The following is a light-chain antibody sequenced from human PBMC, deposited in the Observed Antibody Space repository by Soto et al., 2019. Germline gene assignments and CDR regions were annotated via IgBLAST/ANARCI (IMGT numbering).Light chain of an antibody. Sequence: DIQMTQSPSTLSASVGDRVTITCRASQSVSKLLAWYQQKPGKTPYLLLYETSTLDSGLPSRFSGSGSGTEFTRTTSSLEPDDFAADYCQHYDVFPWACGQGTVVEIK. CDR3: QHYDVFPWA. V-gene: IGKV1-5*03. CDR2: ETS. J-gene: IGKJ1*01. CDR1: QSVSKL.